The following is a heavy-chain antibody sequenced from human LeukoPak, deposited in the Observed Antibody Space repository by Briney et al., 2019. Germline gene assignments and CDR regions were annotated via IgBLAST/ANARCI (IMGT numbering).Heavy chain of an antibody. CDR3: ARRAGAYSHPYDY. CDR1: GFTVSSNS. CDR2: YSDNT. J-gene: IGHJ4*02. D-gene: IGHD4/OR15-4a*01. V-gene: IGHV3-53*01. Sequence: GGSLRLSCTVSGFTVSSNSMSWVRQAPGKGLEWVSFYSDNTHYSDSVKGRFTISRDNSKNTLYLQMNSLRAEDTAVYYCARRAGAYSHPYDYWGQGTLVTVSS.